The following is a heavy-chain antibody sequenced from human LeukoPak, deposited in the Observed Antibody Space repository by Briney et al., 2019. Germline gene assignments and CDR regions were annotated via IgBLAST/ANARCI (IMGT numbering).Heavy chain of an antibody. D-gene: IGHD3-9*01. V-gene: IGHV3-21*01. CDR3: ARDYDMFTSFDY. J-gene: IGHJ4*02. Sequence: GGSLRLSCAASGFTFSRYSMNWVRQAPGKGLEWVSSIDRDSTYMYYVDSVKGRFTISRDNAKNSLYLQMNSLRAEDTAVYYYARDYDMFTSFDYWGQGIRVTVSS. CDR2: IDRDSTYM. CDR1: GFTFSRYS.